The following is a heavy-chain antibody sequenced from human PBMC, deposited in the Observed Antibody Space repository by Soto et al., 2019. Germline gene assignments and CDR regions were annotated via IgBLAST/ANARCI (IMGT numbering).Heavy chain of an antibody. CDR1: GFTFSSYA. J-gene: IGHJ6*02. CDR2: ISGSGGST. CDR3: AIYDFWSGRYYYGMDV. Sequence: GGSLRLSCAASGFTFSSYAMSWVRQAPGKGLEWVSAISGSGGSTYYADPVKGRFTISRDNSKNTLYLQMNSLRAEDTAVYYCAIYDFWSGRYYYGMDVWGQGTTVTVSS. V-gene: IGHV3-23*01. D-gene: IGHD3-3*01.